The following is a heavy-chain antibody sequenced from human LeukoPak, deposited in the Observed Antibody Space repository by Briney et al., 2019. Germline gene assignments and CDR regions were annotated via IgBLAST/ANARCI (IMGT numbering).Heavy chain of an antibody. J-gene: IGHJ3*01. Sequence: TGGSLRLSCAASGFTFTAYSMTWVRQAPGKGLEWVANIKRDGSDKYYVDSVKGRFTISRDNAKNSLYLEMISLRVEDTAVYYCTRDPYDRGGYGAFDLWGLGTIITVSS. D-gene: IGHD3-22*01. CDR1: GFTFTAYS. CDR2: IKRDGSDK. CDR3: TRDPYDRGGYGAFDL. V-gene: IGHV3-7*01.